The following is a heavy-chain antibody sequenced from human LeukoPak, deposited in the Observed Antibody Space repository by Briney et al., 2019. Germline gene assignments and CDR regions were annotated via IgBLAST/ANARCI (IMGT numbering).Heavy chain of an antibody. CDR3: ARWQSTYCSSTSCYRRDVDY. J-gene: IGHJ4*02. CDR2: VHHSGIT. CDR1: GGFISGGGYY. D-gene: IGHD2-2*01. Sequence: SETLSLTCVVSGGFISGGGYYWGWIRHPPEKGLEWIGSVHHSGITYYNTSLKSRVTISVDKSKNQFSLELTSVTAADTAVYYCARWQSTYCSSTSCYRRDVDYWGQGTLVTVSS. V-gene: IGHV4-39*01.